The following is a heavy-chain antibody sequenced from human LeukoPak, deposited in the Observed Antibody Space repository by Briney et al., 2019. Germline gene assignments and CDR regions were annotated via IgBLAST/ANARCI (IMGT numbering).Heavy chain of an antibody. CDR2: INPNSGGT. CDR3: ARAYCSSTSCYWEDYYGMDV. J-gene: IGHJ6*02. CDR1: GYTLTGYY. Sequence: ASVKVSCKASGYTLTGYYMHWVRQAPGQGLEWMGWINPNSGGTNYAQKFQGRVTMTRDTSISTAYMELSRLRSDDTAVYYCARAYCSSTSCYWEDYYGMDVWGQGTTVTVSS. V-gene: IGHV1-2*02. D-gene: IGHD2-2*01.